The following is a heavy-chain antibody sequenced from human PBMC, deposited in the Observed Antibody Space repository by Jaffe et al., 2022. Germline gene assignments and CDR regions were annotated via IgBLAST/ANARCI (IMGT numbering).Heavy chain of an antibody. D-gene: IGHD3-3*01. V-gene: IGHV2-5*01. Sequence: QITLKESGPTLVKPTQTLTLTCTFSGFSLSTSGVGVGWIRQPPGKALEWLALIYWNDDKRYSPSLKSRLTITKDTSKNQVVLTMTNMDPVDTATYYCAHRRSYYDFWSGSDSPQPFDYWGQGTLVTVSS. CDR1: GFSLSTSGVG. CDR2: IYWNDDK. J-gene: IGHJ4*02. CDR3: AHRRSYYDFWSGSDSPQPFDY.